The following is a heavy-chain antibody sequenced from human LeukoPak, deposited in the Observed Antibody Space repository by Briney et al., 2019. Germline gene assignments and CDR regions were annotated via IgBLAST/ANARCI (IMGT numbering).Heavy chain of an antibody. Sequence: PGGPLRLSCAASGFTLSSYGMHWVRQAPGKGLEWVAFIRYDGSNKYYADSVKGRFTISRDNSKNTLYLQMNSLRAEDTAVYYCAKDTHSRHSIVVVVAATDYWGQGTLVTVSS. CDR2: IRYDGSNK. V-gene: IGHV3-30*02. D-gene: IGHD2-15*01. J-gene: IGHJ4*02. CDR3: AKDTHSRHSIVVVVAATDY. CDR1: GFTLSSYG.